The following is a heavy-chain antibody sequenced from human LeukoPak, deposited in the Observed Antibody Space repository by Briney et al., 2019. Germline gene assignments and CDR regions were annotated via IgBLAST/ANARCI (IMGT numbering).Heavy chain of an antibody. V-gene: IGHV1-8*01. CDR3: ARRIAAAGVGIVY. CDR2: MNPDSGNT. Sequence: ASVKVPCKASGHTFTSYDINWVRQATGQGLEWMGWMNPDSGNTGYAQKFQGRVTMTRNPSMSTAYMELSSLTSEDTAVYYCARRIAAAGVGIVYWGQGTLVTVSS. D-gene: IGHD6-13*01. J-gene: IGHJ4*02. CDR1: GHTFTSYD.